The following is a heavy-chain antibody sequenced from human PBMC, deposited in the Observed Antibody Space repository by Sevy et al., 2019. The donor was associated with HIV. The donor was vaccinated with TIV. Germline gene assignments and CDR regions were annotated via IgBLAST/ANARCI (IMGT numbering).Heavy chain of an antibody. D-gene: IGHD2-2*01. CDR1: GFTFRSYA. CDR3: AKRYCSTITCYDDDFWNPYYFYGLDV. CDR2: IYGSGGTT. V-gene: IGHV3-23*01. Sequence: GGSLRLSCAASGFTFRSYAMNWVRQAPGKGLEWVSTIYGSGGTTYYADSVEGRFTISRDNSKNTVSLQMNSLGAEDTAIYYCAKRYCSTITCYDDDFWNPYYFYGLDVWGQGISVTVSS. J-gene: IGHJ6*02.